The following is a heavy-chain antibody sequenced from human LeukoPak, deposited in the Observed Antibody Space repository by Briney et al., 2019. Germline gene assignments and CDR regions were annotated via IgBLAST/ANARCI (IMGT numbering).Heavy chain of an antibody. Sequence: PGGSLRLSCAASGFTFTTYAMSWVRQAPGKGLEWVSTISGSGGGTYYADSVKGRFTISRDNSKNMIYLEMSSLKAEDTAVYYCAKERNLEIAVAGTIFDYWGQGTLVTVSS. J-gene: IGHJ4*02. CDR2: ISGSGGGT. CDR3: AKERNLEIAVAGTIFDY. CDR1: GFTFTTYA. V-gene: IGHV3-23*01. D-gene: IGHD6-19*01.